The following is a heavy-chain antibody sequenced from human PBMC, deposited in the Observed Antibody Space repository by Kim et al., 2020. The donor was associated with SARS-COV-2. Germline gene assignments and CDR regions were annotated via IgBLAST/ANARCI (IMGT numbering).Heavy chain of an antibody. J-gene: IGHJ4*02. CDR3: ARDNFRDGYNFYY. D-gene: IGHD5-12*01. V-gene: IGHV3-30*01. Sequence: YADSVKGRFTISRDNSKNTLYLQMNSLRAEDTAVYYCARDNFRDGYNFYYWGQGTLVTVSS.